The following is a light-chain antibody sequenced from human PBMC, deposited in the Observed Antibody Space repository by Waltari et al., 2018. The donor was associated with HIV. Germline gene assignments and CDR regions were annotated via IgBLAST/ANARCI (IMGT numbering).Light chain of an antibody. CDR3: QQYASSPRT. CDR2: GVS. Sequence: IVLTQSPGTLSLSPGERATLSCRASRSVDANYLAWYQQKPGQAPRLLIYGVSSRATGIPDRFSGSGSGTDFTLTISRLEPEDFALYYCQQYASSPRTFGQGTKVEIK. CDR1: RSVDANY. J-gene: IGKJ1*01. V-gene: IGKV3-20*01.